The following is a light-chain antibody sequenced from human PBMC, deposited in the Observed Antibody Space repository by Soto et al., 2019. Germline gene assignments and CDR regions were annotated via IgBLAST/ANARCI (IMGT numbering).Light chain of an antibody. CDR1: SSDVGAYNY. CDR2: DVT. J-gene: IGLJ2*01. CDR3: SSYTSTNIRV. Sequence: QSALTQPASVSGSPGQSVTISCTGTSSDVGAYNYVSWYQQHPGKAPKLMIYDVTDRPSGISDRFSGSQSGNTASLTISGLQAEDEADYYCSSYTSTNIRVFGGGTKVTVL. V-gene: IGLV2-14*03.